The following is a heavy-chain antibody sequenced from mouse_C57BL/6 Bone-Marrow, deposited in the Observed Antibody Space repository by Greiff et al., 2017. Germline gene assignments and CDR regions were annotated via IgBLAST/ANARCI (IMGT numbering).Heavy chain of an antibody. V-gene: IGHV5-12*01. CDR1: GFTFSDYY. D-gene: IGHD3-3*01. CDR3: ARQRDHYFDY. J-gene: IGHJ2*01. Sequence: DVQLVESGGGLVQPGGSLKLSCAASGFTFSDYYMYWVRQTPEQRLEWVAYISNGGGSTYYPDTVKGRFTISSDNAKNTLYLQMSRLKSEDTAMYYCARQRDHYFDYWGQGTTLTVSS. CDR2: ISNGGGST.